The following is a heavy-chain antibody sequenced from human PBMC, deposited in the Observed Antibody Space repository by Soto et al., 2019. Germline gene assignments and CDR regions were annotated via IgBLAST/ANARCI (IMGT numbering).Heavy chain of an antibody. CDR3: TRDASRDSSARGWFDP. D-gene: IGHD6-13*01. CDR1: GFTFRSFT. Sequence: GGSLRLSCAASGFTFRSFTMNWVRQAPGKGLGWVSTISSNSAYIYYTDALRGRFTIARDNAKNSLHLQMNSLRAEDTAVYYCTRDASRDSSARGWFDPWGPGTLVTVSS. CDR2: ISSNSAYI. J-gene: IGHJ5*02. V-gene: IGHV3-21*01.